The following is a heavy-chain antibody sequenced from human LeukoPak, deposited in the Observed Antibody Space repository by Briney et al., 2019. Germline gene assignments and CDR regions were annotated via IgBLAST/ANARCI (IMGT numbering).Heavy chain of an antibody. Sequence: SGGSLRLSCAASGFTFSSYAMSWVRQAPGKGLEWVSAISGGGGSTYYAASVKGRFTIPRDNSKNTLYLQMNSLRAEDTAVYYCAIYDRAPACFDYWGQGTLVTVSS. CDR3: AIYDRAPACFDY. CDR2: ISGGGGST. D-gene: IGHD5/OR15-5a*01. CDR1: GFTFSSYA. V-gene: IGHV3-23*01. J-gene: IGHJ4*02.